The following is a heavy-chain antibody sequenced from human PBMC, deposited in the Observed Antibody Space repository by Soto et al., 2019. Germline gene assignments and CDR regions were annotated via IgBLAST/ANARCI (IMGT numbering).Heavy chain of an antibody. V-gene: IGHV3-13*01. J-gene: IGHJ6*02. Sequence: EVQLVESGGGLVQPGGSLRLSCAASGFTLSGYDIHWVPQATGKGLEWVSGIGSAGDTHYEDSVKGRFTISRENAKNSLYLQMNSLRDGDTAVYYCTRKTPPEGMAVWGQGTTVTVSS. CDR2: IGSAGDT. D-gene: IGHD2-15*01. CDR1: GFTLSGYD. CDR3: TRKTPPEGMAV.